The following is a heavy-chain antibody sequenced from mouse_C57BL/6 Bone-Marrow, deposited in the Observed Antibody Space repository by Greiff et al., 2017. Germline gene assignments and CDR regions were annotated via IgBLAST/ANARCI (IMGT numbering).Heavy chain of an antibody. D-gene: IGHD1-1*01. Sequence: QVQLQQSGPELVKPGASVKLSCKASGYTFTSYDINWVKQRPGQGLEWIGWIYPRDGSTKYNEKFKGKATLTVDTSSSTAYMESHSLTCEDSAVYFGARLEFDGSSGDWYFDVWGTGTTVTVSS. J-gene: IGHJ1*03. V-gene: IGHV1-85*01. CDR1: GYTFTSYD. CDR3: ARLEFDGSSGDWYFDV. CDR2: IYPRDGST.